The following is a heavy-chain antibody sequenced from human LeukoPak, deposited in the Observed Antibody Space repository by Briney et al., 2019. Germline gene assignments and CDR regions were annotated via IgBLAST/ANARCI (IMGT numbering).Heavy chain of an antibody. D-gene: IGHD3-3*01. CDR1: GGSINSPTYY. V-gene: IGHV2-26*01. J-gene: IGHJ4*02. CDR3: ARILSFAPNYFDY. CDR2: IFSNDEK. Sequence: ETLSLTCTVSGGSINSPTYYWGWIRQPPGKALEWLAHIFSNDEKSYNTSLKSRLTISKDTSKSQVVLTMTNMDPVDTATYYCARILSFAPNYFDYWGQGTLVTVSS.